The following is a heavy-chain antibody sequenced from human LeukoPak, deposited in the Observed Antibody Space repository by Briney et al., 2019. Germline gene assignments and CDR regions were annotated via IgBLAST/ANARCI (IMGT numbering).Heavy chain of an antibody. CDR3: ARATPYCTNGVCYRVDAFDI. CDR2: IIPSGHTT. D-gene: IGHD2-8*01. J-gene: IGHJ3*02. CDR1: GFTFSSHG. V-gene: IGHV3-23*01. Sequence: GGSLRLSCVASGFTFSSHGMNWVRQAPGKGLEWVSGIIPSGHTTYYADSVRGRFTISRDNAKNTLYLQMNSLRAEDTAVYYCARATPYCTNGVCYRVDAFDIWGQGTMVTVSS.